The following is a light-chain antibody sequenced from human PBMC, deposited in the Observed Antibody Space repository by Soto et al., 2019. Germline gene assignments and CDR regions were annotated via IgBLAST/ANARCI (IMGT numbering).Light chain of an antibody. J-gene: IGLJ1*01. CDR1: SSDVGTYNL. Sequence: QSALTQPASVSGSLGQSITISCTGTSSDVGTYNLVSWYQQLPDKAPKLIIHEVNKRPSGVSTRFSGSKSGNTASLTISGLQAEDEADYYCCSYAVSYTRVFGTGTKLTVL. CDR3: CSYAVSYTRV. V-gene: IGLV2-23*02. CDR2: EVN.